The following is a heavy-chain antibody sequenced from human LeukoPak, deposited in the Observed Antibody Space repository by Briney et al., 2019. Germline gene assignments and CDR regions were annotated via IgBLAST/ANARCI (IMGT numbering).Heavy chain of an antibody. CDR3: ASPGYSGYDLDY. Sequence: GGSLRLSCTASGFTFSTYGMHWVRQAPGKGLEWMALIWNDGSNKYYADSVKGRFTMSKDNSKNTLYLQMNSLRAEDTAVYYCASPGYSGYDLDYWGQGTLVTVSS. D-gene: IGHD5-12*01. V-gene: IGHV3-33*01. CDR2: IWNDGSNK. CDR1: GFTFSTYG. J-gene: IGHJ4*02.